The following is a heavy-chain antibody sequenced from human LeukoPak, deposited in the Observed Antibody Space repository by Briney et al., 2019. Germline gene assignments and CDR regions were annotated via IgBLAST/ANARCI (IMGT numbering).Heavy chain of an antibody. J-gene: IGHJ4*02. V-gene: IGHV1-18*01. D-gene: IGHD1-26*01. CDR2: VSTYNDKK. Sequence: ASVKVSCKASGYRFNTHGISWVRQAPGRGLEWMGWVSTYNDKKDYAQKFQGRVTMTRDTSTTTAYMELGSLRSDDTAVYYCARHSGNYAFDYWGQGTLVTVSS. CDR1: GYRFNTHG. CDR3: ARHSGNYAFDY.